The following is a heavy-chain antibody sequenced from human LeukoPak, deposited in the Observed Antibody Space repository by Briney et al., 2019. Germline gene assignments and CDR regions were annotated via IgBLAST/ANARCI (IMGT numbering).Heavy chain of an antibody. CDR1: GFTFSSYG. Sequence: GRSLRLSCAASGFTFSSYGMHWVRQAPGKGLEWVAVIWYDGSNKYYADSVKGRFTISRDNSKNTLYLQKNSLRAEDTAVYYFSKGDFWSGYPMFGSGMDVWGQGTTVTVSS. J-gene: IGHJ6*02. CDR3: SKGDFWSGYPMFGSGMDV. D-gene: IGHD3-3*01. V-gene: IGHV3-33*06. CDR2: IWYDGSNK.